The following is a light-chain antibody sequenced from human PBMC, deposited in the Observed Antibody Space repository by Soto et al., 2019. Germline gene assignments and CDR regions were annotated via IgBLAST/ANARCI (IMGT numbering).Light chain of an antibody. J-gene: IGLJ7*01. V-gene: IGLV1-40*01. CDR2: GNS. Sequence: QSVLTQPPSVSGAPGQRVTISCTGSSSNIGAGYEVHWYQQLPGTVPKLLIYGNSNRPSGVPDRFSGSKSGTSASLAITGLQAEDEADDYCQSYDSSRSGYVVFGGGTQLTVL. CDR1: SSNIGAGYE. CDR3: QSYDSSRSGYVV.